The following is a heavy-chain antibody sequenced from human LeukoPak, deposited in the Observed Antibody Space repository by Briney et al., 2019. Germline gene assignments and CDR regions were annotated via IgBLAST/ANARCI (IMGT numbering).Heavy chain of an antibody. D-gene: IGHD2-15*01. CDR3: ARRYKEVVAASYYYYMDV. J-gene: IGHJ6*03. V-gene: IGHV3-30*04. CDR1: GFTFSSYA. CDR2: ISYDGSNK. Sequence: PGGSLRLSCAASGFTFSSYAMHWVRQAPGKGLEWVAVISYDGSNKYYADSVKGRFTISRDNAKNSLYLQMNSLRAEDTAVYYCARRYKEVVAASYYYYMDVWGKGTTVTVSS.